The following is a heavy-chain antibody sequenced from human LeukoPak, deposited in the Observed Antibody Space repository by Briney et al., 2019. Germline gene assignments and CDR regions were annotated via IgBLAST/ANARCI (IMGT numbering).Heavy chain of an antibody. CDR1: ELTFRSYE. CDR3: AKKKVEPGTLGNFFDY. D-gene: IGHD6-13*01. V-gene: IGHV3-48*03. J-gene: IGHJ4*02. Sequence: SGGSLRLSCVASELTFRSYEMNWVRQAPGKGLEWVSYISSSGSPIYYTDSVKGRFTISRDDSTNTLYLQMSGLRAEDTAVYYCAKKKVEPGTLGNFFDYWGQGTLVAVST. CDR2: ISSSGSPI.